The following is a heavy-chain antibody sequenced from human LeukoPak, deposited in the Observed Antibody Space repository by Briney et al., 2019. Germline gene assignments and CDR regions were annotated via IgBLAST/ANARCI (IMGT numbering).Heavy chain of an antibody. Sequence: ASVKVSCKASGYTFTSYGISWVRQAPGQGLEWMGWISAYNGNTNYAQKLQGRVTMTTDTSTSTAYMELRSLRSDDTAVYYCARNSAGTVFYFAAGDPWGQGTLVTISS. V-gene: IGHV1-18*01. CDR3: ARNSAGTVFYFAAGDP. CDR1: GYTFTSYG. CDR2: ISAYNGNT. D-gene: IGHD6-13*01. J-gene: IGHJ5*02.